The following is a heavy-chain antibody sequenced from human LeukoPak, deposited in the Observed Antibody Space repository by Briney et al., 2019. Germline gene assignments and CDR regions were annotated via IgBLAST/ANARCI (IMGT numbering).Heavy chain of an antibody. D-gene: IGHD6-19*01. CDR1: GGSFSGYY. CDR3: ARGSNRVAVAGTAFYMDV. V-gene: IGHV4-34*01. CDR2: ITHSGST. J-gene: IGHJ6*03. Sequence: SETLSLTCAVYGGSFSGYYWSWIRQPPGKGLEWIGEITHSGSTNYNPSLKSRVTISVDTSKNQFSLKLSSVTAADTAVYYCARGSNRVAVAGTAFYMDVWGKGTTVTVSS.